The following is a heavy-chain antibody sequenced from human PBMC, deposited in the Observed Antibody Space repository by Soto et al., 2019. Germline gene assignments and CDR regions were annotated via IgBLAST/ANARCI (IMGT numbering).Heavy chain of an antibody. D-gene: IGHD3-10*01. CDR2: VGSSGYNT. Sequence: EVQLLESGGGLVQPGGSLRLSCAVTGFTFSDHAMNWVRQAPGKGLEWVSSVGSSGYNTFYADSVKGRFTITRDNSKNTLFLQMNSLGAGDTAVYYCARTQISEWFGEFFDYWGQGALVTVSS. CDR1: GFTFSDHA. CDR3: ARTQISEWFGEFFDY. J-gene: IGHJ4*02. V-gene: IGHV3-23*01.